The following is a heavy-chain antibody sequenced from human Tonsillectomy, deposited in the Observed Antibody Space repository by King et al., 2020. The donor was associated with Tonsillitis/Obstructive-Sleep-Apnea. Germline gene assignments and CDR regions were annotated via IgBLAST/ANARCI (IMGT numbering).Heavy chain of an antibody. Sequence: VQLQQWGAGLLKPSETLSLTCAVYGGSFSGYYWSWIRQPPGKGLEWIGEINHSGSTNYNPSLKSRVLISAYTSKNQFSLKLSSVTAADTAVYYCARENIVVVPAVMGGGFDYWGQGTLVTVSS. CDR1: GGSFSGYY. CDR3: ARENIVVVPAVMGGGFDY. CDR2: INHSGST. J-gene: IGHJ4*02. D-gene: IGHD2-2*01. V-gene: IGHV4-34*01.